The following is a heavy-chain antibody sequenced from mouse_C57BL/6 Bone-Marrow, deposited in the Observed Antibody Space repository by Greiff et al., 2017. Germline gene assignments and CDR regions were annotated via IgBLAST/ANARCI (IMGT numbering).Heavy chain of an antibody. CDR3: ARGDAEVAY. Sequence: QVQLQQSGAELVRPGTSVKVSCKASGYAFTNYLIEWVKQRPGQGLEWIGVINPGSGGTNYNEKFKGKATLTADKSSRAAYMQLSSLTSEDSAVYFCARGDAEVAYWGQGTLVTVSA. CDR2: INPGSGGT. J-gene: IGHJ3*01. CDR1: GYAFTNYL. V-gene: IGHV1-54*01.